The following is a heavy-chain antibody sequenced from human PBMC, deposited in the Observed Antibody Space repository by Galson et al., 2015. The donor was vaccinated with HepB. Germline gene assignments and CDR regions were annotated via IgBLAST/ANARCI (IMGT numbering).Heavy chain of an antibody. CDR2: ISANSGNT. J-gene: IGHJ4*02. Sequence: SVKVSCKASGYTFTTNGISWVRRAPGQGLEWMGWISANSGNTKYAQNFQERVTLTRDTSTSTVYLELRNLRSDDTAAYYCARDRDYRFDYWGQGTLVTVSS. D-gene: IGHD4/OR15-4a*01. V-gene: IGHV1-18*04. CDR3: ARDRDYRFDY. CDR1: GYTFTTNG.